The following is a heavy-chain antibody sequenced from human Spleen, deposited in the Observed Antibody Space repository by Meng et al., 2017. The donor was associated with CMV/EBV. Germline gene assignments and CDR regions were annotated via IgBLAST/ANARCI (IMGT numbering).Heavy chain of an antibody. V-gene: IGHV1-18*01. CDR2: ISAYNGNT. CDR3: ARDNYPNYDFWSGYYLNSDRMDV. J-gene: IGHJ6*02. D-gene: IGHD3-3*01. Sequence: ISWVRQAPGQGLEWMGWISAYNGNTNYAQKLQGRVTMTTDTSTSTAYMELRSLRSDDTAVYYCARDNYPNYDFWSGYYLNSDRMDVWGQGTTVTVSS.